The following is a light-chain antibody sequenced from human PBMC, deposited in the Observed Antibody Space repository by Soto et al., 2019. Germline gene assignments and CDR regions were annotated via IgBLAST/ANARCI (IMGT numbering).Light chain of an antibody. CDR3: QQRSNWPPIT. J-gene: IGKJ5*01. CDR1: QSVSSSY. CDR2: DAS. V-gene: IGKV3D-20*02. Sequence: EIVLTQSPGTLSLSPGERATLSCRAIQSVSSSYLAWYQQKPGQAPRLLIYDASNRATGIPARFSGGGSGTDFTLTISSLEPEDFAVYYYQQRSNWPPITFGQGTRLQI.